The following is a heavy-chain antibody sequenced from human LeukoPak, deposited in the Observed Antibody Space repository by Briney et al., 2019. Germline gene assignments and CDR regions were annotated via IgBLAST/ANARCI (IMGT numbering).Heavy chain of an antibody. D-gene: IGHD3-22*01. CDR3: ARGTGVHYYDSSGYYYGNEGFDY. CDR2: IWYDGSNK. V-gene: IGHV3-33*08. CDR1: GFTFSSYS. Sequence: GGSLRLSCAASGFTFSSYSMNWVRQAPGKGLEWVAVIWYDGSNKYYADSVKGRFTISRDNSKNTLYLQMNSLRAEDTAVYYCARGTGVHYYDSSGYYYGNEGFDYWGQGTLVTVSS. J-gene: IGHJ4*02.